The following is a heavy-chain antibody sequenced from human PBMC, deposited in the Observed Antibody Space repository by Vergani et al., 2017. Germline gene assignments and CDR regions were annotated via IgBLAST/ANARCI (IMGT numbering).Heavy chain of an antibody. D-gene: IGHD2-21*01. CDR3: AKARDPNCKGGNCYSYYYGLDL. J-gene: IGHJ6*02. CDR1: GFTFSSYA. CDR2: ISGIGGNT. Sequence: EVQLLESGGNLIQPGGSLRLSCGASGFTFSSYAMTWVRLAPGKGLQWVSAISGIGGNTFYTDSVTGPFTISRDNSKDTLYLQMNSLRVEDTAIYYCAKARDPNCKGGNCYSYYYGLDLWGQGTTVTVSS. V-gene: IGHV3-23*01.